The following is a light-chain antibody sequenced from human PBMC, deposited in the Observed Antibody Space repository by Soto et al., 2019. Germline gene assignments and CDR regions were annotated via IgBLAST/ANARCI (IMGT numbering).Light chain of an antibody. CDR2: AAT. J-gene: IGKJ4*01. Sequence: DIQLTQSPSFLSASVGDRVTITCRASQGIRSYLAWYQQKPGKAPKLLIYAATSLQSGVPSRFSGSGSGTEFTLIISSLQPEECATFYCQQLNSYPRLTFGGGTKVEIK. CDR3: QQLNSYPRLT. CDR1: QGIRSY. V-gene: IGKV1-9*01.